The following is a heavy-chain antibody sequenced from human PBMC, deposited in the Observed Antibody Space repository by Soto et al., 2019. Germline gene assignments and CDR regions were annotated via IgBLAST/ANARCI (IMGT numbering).Heavy chain of an antibody. CDR2: IVPVFGRP. V-gene: IGHV1-69*01. D-gene: IGHD5-12*01. CDR3: AREGSGYKF. CDR1: GGSFTNPG. J-gene: IGHJ4*02. Sequence: VKVSCKASGGSFTNPGISWVQQAPGQVREWTGGIVPVFGRPNYAQRFQSRLSITADESTSRGYMELISLRSNDTAESYCAREGSGYKFWDKRXQVTASS.